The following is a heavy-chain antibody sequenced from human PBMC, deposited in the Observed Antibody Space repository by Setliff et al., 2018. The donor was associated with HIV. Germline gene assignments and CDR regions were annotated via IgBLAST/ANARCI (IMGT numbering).Heavy chain of an antibody. V-gene: IGHV1-8*01. D-gene: IGHD1-26*01. CDR3: ARAAYSGTYLWEPATDL. CDR1: GHTFSNSD. J-gene: IGHJ2*01. Sequence: AASVKVSCKASGHTFSNSDIHWVRRATGQGLEWMGWMNPNTGVAGYALKFQGRVTMTRDTSISTAYMELSSLTSEDTAVYWCARAAYSGTYLWEPATDLWGRGTLVTVSS. CDR2: MNPNTGVA.